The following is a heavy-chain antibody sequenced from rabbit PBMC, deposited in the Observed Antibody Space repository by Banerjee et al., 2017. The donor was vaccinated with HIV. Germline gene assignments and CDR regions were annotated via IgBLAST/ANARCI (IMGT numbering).Heavy chain of an antibody. Sequence: QEQLEESGGDLVKPEGSLTLTCKASGFSFSSYYWICWVRQAPGKGLEWIACIDADGSSGTYYASWARGRFTISRTSSTTVTLQMTSLTAADTATYFCARWGDYAGKLWGPGTLVTVS. D-gene: IGHD4-2*01. J-gene: IGHJ4*01. CDR1: GFSFSSYYW. V-gene: IGHV1S45*01. CDR2: IDADGSSGT. CDR3: ARWGDYAGKL.